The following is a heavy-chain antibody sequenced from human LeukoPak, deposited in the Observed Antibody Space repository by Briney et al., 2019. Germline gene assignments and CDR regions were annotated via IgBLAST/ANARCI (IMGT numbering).Heavy chain of an antibody. CDR2: IKIDGSEK. D-gene: IGHD4-23*01. CDR1: GFTFTNNF. Sequence: GGSLRLSCAASGFTFTNNFMSWVRQVPGKGLEWVANIKIDGSEKNYVDSVKGRFTISRDNAKNSLYLQMNSLRAEDAAVYYCARDYGGSSPFDYWGQGTLVTVSS. CDR3: ARDYGGSSPFDY. J-gene: IGHJ4*02. V-gene: IGHV3-7*03.